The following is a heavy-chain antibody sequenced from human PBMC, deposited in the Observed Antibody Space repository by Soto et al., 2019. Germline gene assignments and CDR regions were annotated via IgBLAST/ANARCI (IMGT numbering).Heavy chain of an antibody. CDR3: ARVVEGYSGSGSPFFDY. V-gene: IGHV4-30-2*01. D-gene: IGHD3-10*01. CDR1: GGSISSGGYS. J-gene: IGHJ4*02. Sequence: QLQLQESGSGLVKPSQTLSLTCAVSGGSISSGGYSWSWIRQPPGKGLEWIGYIYHSGSTYYNPSLKSRVTISVDMSKNQFSLKLSSVTAADTAVYYCARVVEGYSGSGSPFFDYWGQGTLVTVS. CDR2: IYHSGST.